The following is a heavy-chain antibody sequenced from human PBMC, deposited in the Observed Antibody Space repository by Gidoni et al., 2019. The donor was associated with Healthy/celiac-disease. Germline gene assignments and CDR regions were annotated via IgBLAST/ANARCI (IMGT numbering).Heavy chain of an antibody. D-gene: IGHD3-3*01. CDR2: MNPNSGNT. CDR3: ARVEQYYDFWSGYYGSYAFDI. J-gene: IGHJ3*02. CDR1: GYTFPSYD. Sequence: QVQLVQSGAEVKKPGASVKVSCKASGYTFPSYDINWVRQATGQGLEWMGWMNPNSGNTGYAQKFQGRVTMTRNTSISTAYMELSSLRSEDTAVYYCARVEQYYDFWSGYYGSYAFDIWGQGTMVTVSS. V-gene: IGHV1-8*01.